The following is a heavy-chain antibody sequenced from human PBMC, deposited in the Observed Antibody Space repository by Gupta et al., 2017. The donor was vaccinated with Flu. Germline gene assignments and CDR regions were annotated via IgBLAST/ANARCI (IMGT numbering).Heavy chain of an antibody. CDR1: GLTFSDYA. D-gene: IGHD6-13*01. CDR2: VGAGGDRT. V-gene: IGHV3-23*01. Sequence: EVQLLESGGVLVQPGGCLRVSCAASGLTFSDYAMTWVRPAPGKGLEWVSTVGAGGDRTYYADSVMGRFTISRDNSKNTFYLQMNSLRGDDTAGYYCAKDRSGNPASDYWGQGTWGTVSA. CDR3: AKDRSGNPASDY. J-gene: IGHJ4*02.